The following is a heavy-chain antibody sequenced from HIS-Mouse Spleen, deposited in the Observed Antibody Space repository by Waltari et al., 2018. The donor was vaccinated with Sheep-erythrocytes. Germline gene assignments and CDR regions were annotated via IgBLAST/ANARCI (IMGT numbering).Heavy chain of an antibody. V-gene: IGHV3-30*18. J-gene: IGHJ4*02. CDR3: AKDRRGFWDY. CDR2: ISYDGSNK. D-gene: IGHD3-10*01. CDR1: GFTFSSYG. Sequence: QVQLVESGGGVVQPGRSLRLSCAASGFTFSSYGMHWVRQAPGKGLEWVAVISYDGSNKYYADSVKGRFTISRDNSKNTLYLQMNSLRAEDTAVYYCAKDRRGFWDYWGQGTLVTVSS.